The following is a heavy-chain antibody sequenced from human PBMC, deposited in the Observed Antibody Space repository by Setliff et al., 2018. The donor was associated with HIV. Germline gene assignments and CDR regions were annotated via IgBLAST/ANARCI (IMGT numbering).Heavy chain of an antibody. CDR2: ISHSGRT. V-gene: IGHV4-34*01. J-gene: IGHJ5*01. Sequence: SETLSLTCAVYGGSLTDYDWTWIRQTSAKGLEWIGEISHSGRTNYNPSLKTRLIISRDTSKNQFSLRLSSATVADTAIYYCARGFEGYCSGASCHWFDSWGQGTQVTVSS. CDR3: ARGFEGYCSGASCHWFDS. CDR1: GGSLTDYD. D-gene: IGHD2-15*01.